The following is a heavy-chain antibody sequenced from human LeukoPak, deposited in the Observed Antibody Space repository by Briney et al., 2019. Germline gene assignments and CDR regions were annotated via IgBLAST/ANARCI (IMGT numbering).Heavy chain of an antibody. CDR3: ARHGYSSGSLAWFDP. Sequence: SETLSLTCTVAGGSISSYYWSWIRQPPGEGLEWIGYIYYSGSTNYNPSLKSRVTISVDTSKNQFSLKLSSVTAADTAVYYCARHGYSSGSLAWFDPWGQGTLVTVSS. J-gene: IGHJ5*02. CDR2: IYYSGST. V-gene: IGHV4-59*01. D-gene: IGHD6-19*01. CDR1: GGSISSYY.